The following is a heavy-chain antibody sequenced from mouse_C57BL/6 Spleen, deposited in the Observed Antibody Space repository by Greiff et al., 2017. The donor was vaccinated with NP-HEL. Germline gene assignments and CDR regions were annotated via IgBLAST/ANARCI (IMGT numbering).Heavy chain of an antibody. V-gene: IGHV1-82*01. J-gene: IGHJ2*01. CDR2: IYPGDGDT. Sequence: QVQLKQSGPELVKPGASVKISCKASGYAFSSSWMNWVKQRPGKGLEWIGRIYPGDGDTNSNGKFKGKATLTADKSSSTAYMQLSSLTSEDSAVYFCARSGDYDGSGFDYWGQGTTLTVSS. CDR3: ARSGDYDGSGFDY. D-gene: IGHD2-4*01. CDR1: GYAFSSSW.